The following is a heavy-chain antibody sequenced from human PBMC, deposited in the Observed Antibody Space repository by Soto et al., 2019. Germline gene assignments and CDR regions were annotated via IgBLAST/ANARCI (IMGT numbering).Heavy chain of an antibody. Sequence: QVQLQESGPGLVKPSQTLSLTCTVSGGSISSGGYYWSWIRQHPGKGLEWIGYIYYSGSTYYNPSLKSRVTISVDTSKNQFSLKLSSVTAADTAVYYCARANYYYGSGSYYNAPKYFQHWGQGTLVTVSS. D-gene: IGHD3-10*01. CDR2: IYYSGST. CDR1: GGSISSGGYY. CDR3: ARANYYYGSGSYYNAPKYFQH. J-gene: IGHJ1*01. V-gene: IGHV4-31*03.